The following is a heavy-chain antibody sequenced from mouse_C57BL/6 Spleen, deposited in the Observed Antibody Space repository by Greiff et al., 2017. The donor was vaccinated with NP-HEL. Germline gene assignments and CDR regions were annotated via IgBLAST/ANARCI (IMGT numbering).Heavy chain of an antibody. CDR1: GYTFTSYW. J-gene: IGHJ3*01. Sequence: VQLQPPGAELVKPGASVQLSCTASGYTFTSYWMHWVKQRPGPGLEWIGMIHPNSGSTNYNEKFKSKATLTVDKSSSTAYMQLSSLTSEDSAVYYCASFYYSKAWFAYWGQGTLVTVSA. CDR3: ASFYYSKAWFAY. CDR2: IHPNSGST. V-gene: IGHV1-64*01. D-gene: IGHD2-5*01.